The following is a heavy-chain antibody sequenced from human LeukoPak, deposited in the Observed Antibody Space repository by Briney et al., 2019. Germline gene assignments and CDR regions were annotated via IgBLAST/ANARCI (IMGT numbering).Heavy chain of an antibody. Sequence: SVTVSFMSSAYTFTDYYMHWVRQARGQGLAWMGWISDYNGNTNNAQKLQGRVTMTTHTSTSTAYMELRSLRSDDTAVYYCARDSFGDGSENDYWGQGTLVTVSS. CDR2: ISDYNGNT. D-gene: IGHD3-10*01. CDR1: AYTFTDYY. J-gene: IGHJ4*02. V-gene: IGHV1-18*04. CDR3: ARDSFGDGSENDY.